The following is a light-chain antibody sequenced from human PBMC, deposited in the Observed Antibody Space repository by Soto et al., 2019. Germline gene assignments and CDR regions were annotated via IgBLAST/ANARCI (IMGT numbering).Light chain of an antibody. V-gene: IGKV3-20*01. CDR1: QSVSSNY. J-gene: IGKJ1*01. CDR3: HQYGTLPWT. CDR2: GAS. Sequence: EIVLIQSPGTLSLSPGERATLSCRASQSVSSNYLAWYQQKPGQAPGLLIHGASRRATGIPDRFSGSGSGTDFTLFISRLEPEDFAVYYCHQYGTLPWTFCQGSKVEIK.